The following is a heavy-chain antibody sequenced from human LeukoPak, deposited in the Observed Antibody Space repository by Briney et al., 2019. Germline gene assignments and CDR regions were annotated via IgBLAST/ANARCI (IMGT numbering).Heavy chain of an antibody. CDR2: ISSSSSTI. J-gene: IGHJ4*02. CDR1: GFTFSSHS. V-gene: IGHV3-48*01. Sequence: GGSLRLSCAASGFTFSSHSMSWVRQAPGKGLEWVSYISSSSSTIYYADSVKGRFTISRDNAKNSLYLQMNSLRAEDTAVYYCARGAYYYEDWGQGTLVTVSS. D-gene: IGHD3-22*01. CDR3: ARGAYYYED.